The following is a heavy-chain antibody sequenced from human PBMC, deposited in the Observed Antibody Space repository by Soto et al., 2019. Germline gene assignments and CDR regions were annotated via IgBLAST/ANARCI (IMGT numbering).Heavy chain of an antibody. CDR1: GFTFSSYA. Sequence: GGSLRLSCAASGFTFSSYAMSWVRQAPGKGLEWVSSIGSSGTTTYYADSVKGRFTISRDNSKNTLYLQMNSLRAEDTAVYYCAKIMAAGTGYWGQGTLVTVSS. J-gene: IGHJ4*02. V-gene: IGHV3-23*01. D-gene: IGHD6-13*01. CDR2: IGSSGTTT. CDR3: AKIMAAGTGY.